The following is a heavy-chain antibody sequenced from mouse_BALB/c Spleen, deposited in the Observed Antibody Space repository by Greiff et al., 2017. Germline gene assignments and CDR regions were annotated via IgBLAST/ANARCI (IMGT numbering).Heavy chain of an antibody. D-gene: IGHD2-3*01. CDR3: ARQDDGYYFDY. CDR2: INSNGGST. CDR1: GFTFSSYG. V-gene: IGHV5-6-3*01. Sequence: EVKLMESGGGLVQPGGSLKLSCAASGFTFSSYGMSWVRQTPDKRLELVATINSNGGSTYYPDSVKGRFTISRDNAKNTLYLQMSSLKSEDTAMYYCARQDDGYYFDYWGQGTTLTVSS. J-gene: IGHJ2*01.